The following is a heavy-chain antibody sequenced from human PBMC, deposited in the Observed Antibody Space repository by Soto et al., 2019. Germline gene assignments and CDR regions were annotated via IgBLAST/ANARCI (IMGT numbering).Heavy chain of an antibody. CDR2: INHSGST. CDR1: GGSFSGYY. Sequence: QVQLQQWGAGLLKPSETLSLTCAVYGGSFSGYYWSWIRQPPGKGLEWIGEINHSGSTNYNPSLKSRVTRSVDTSKNQFSLKLSSVTAADTAVYYCARGLPGWLPYFDYWGQGTLVTVSS. D-gene: IGHD3-22*01. J-gene: IGHJ4*02. CDR3: ARGLPGWLPYFDY. V-gene: IGHV4-34*01.